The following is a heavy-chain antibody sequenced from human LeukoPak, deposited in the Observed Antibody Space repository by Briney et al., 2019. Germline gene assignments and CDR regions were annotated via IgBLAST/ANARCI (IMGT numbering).Heavy chain of an antibody. D-gene: IGHD7-27*01. CDR3: ARNLLGSDVFDI. CDR2: VYTSGST. CDR1: GGSISSYY. Sequence: SETLSLTCTVSGGSISSYYWSWIRQPAGKGLEWIGRVYTSGSTNYNPSLKSRVTMSVDTSKNQFSLKLSSVTAADTAMYYCARNLLGSDVFDIWGQGTMVTVSS. J-gene: IGHJ3*02. V-gene: IGHV4-4*07.